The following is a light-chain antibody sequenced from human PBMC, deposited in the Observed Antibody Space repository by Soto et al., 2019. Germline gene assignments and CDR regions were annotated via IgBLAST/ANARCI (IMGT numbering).Light chain of an antibody. CDR2: GAS. J-gene: IGKJ2*01. CDR3: QHYGSSPPMYT. V-gene: IGKV3-20*01. Sequence: EIVLTQSPGTLSLSPGERATLSCRASQSVSSNYLAWYQQKPGQAPRLLIYGASSRATGISNRFSGSGSGTDFTLTISGVEPEDFAVYYCQHYGSSPPMYTFGQGTKLEIK. CDR1: QSVSSNY.